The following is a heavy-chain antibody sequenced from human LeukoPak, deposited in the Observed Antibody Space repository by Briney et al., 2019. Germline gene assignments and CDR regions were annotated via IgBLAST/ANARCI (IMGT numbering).Heavy chain of an antibody. CDR3: ARTGTTRWFDP. Sequence: SQTLSLTCTVSGGSINSGGYYWSWIRQHPGKGLEWIGYIYYSESTYYNPSLKSRVTISVDTSKIQFSLKLSSVTAADTAVYYCARTGTTRWFDPWGQGTLVTVSS. CDR1: GGSINSGGYY. J-gene: IGHJ5*02. V-gene: IGHV4-31*03. D-gene: IGHD1-1*01. CDR2: IYYSEST.